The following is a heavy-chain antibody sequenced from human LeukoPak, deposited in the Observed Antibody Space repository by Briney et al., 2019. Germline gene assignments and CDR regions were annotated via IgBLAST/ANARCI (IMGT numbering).Heavy chain of an antibody. J-gene: IGHJ6*02. CDR3: ARDRDENGFSSYGFDV. CDR1: GDSVSRNSAA. CDR2: IYYRSNWHT. D-gene: IGHD2-8*01. V-gene: IGHV6-1*01. Sequence: SQTLSLTCDISGDSVSRNSAARNWIRQSPSRGLEWLGRIYYRSNWHTNYAVSVRGRMTINSDTSKNQFSLQLSSVTPEDTAVYYCARDRDENGFSSYGFDVWGQGTTVTVSS.